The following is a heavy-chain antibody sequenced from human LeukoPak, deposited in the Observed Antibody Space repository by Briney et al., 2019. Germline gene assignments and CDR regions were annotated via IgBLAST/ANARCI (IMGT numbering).Heavy chain of an antibody. Sequence: SETLSLTCAVYGGSLSGYYWSWIRQPPGKGLEWIGEINHSGSTNYNPSLKSRVTISVDTSKNQFSLKLSSVTAADTAVYYCARDHRWRGPFDYWGQGTLVTVSS. J-gene: IGHJ4*02. CDR1: GGSLSGYY. CDR2: INHSGST. D-gene: IGHD3-3*01. CDR3: ARDHRWRGPFDY. V-gene: IGHV4-34*01.